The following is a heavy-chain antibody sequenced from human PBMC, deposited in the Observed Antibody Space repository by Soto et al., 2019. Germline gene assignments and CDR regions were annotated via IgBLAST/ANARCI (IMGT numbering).Heavy chain of an antibody. J-gene: IGHJ4*02. CDR1: GYTFTSYG. CDR3: ARDRGSYALDY. V-gene: IGHV1-18*01. D-gene: IGHD1-26*01. CDR2: ISANNVNT. Sequence: QVQLVQSGAEVKKPGASVTVSCKASGYTFTSYGISWVRQAPGQGLEWMGWISANNVNTNYAQKLQGRVTMTTDTSTSTAYIELRSLRSDYTAVYYCARDRGSYALDYWGQGTLVTVSS.